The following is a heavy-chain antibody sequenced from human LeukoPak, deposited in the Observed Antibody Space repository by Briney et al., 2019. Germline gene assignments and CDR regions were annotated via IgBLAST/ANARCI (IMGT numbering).Heavy chain of an antibody. D-gene: IGHD5-18*01. V-gene: IGHV4-39*07. CDR3: ARMDTAMAPWDY. Sequence: LRLSCAASGFTFSSYSMNWVRQPPGKGLEWIGSIYYSGSTYYNPSLKSRVTISVDTSKNQFSLKLSSVTAADTAVYYCARMDTAMAPWDYWGQGTLVTVSS. CDR1: GFTFSSYS. CDR2: IYYSGST. J-gene: IGHJ4*02.